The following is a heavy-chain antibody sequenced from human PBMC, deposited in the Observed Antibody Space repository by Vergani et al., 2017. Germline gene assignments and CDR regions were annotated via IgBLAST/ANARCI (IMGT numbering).Heavy chain of an antibody. D-gene: IGHD5-18*01. CDR1: GYTFTGYY. CDR3: ARGDLPADTSMVY. V-gene: IGHV1-69*18. J-gene: IGHJ4*02. CDR2: IIPLSRIT. Sequence: QVQLVQSGAEVKKPGASVKVSCKASGYTFTGYYMHWVRQAPGQGLEWIGRIIPLSRITNYADKFLDRVAIIADESANTVYMTLSNLHSQDTAVYYCARGDLPADTSMVYWGQGTLVSVSS.